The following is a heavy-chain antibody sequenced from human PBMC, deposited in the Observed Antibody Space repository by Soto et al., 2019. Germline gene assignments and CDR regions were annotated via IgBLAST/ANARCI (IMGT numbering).Heavy chain of an antibody. Sequence: EVQLVESGGGLLQPGGSLRLSCAASGFTFSSYEMNWVRQAPGKGLEWVSYISSSGSTKSYADSVKGRFTISRDNAKNSLYLQMNGLRAEDTAVYYCARDYYYASGTLYLDVWGQGTTVTVSS. CDR1: GFTFSSYE. CDR3: ARDYYYASGTLYLDV. CDR2: ISSSGSTK. V-gene: IGHV3-48*03. D-gene: IGHD3-10*01. J-gene: IGHJ6*02.